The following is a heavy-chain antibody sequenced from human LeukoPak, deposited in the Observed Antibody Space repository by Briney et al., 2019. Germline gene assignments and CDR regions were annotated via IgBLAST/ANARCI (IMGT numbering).Heavy chain of an antibody. D-gene: IGHD2-2*01. V-gene: IGHV1-2*02. Sequence: ASVKVSCKASGYTFIEYHLHWVRQAPGQGLEWMGWINPSNGVTNFAQTFRGRVALTRDTSIDTVYMDLTSLKFDDTAVYYCARDRARVVVPAAEEDYFQHWGQGTLVTVSS. J-gene: IGHJ1*01. CDR3: ARDRARVVVPAAEEDYFQH. CDR2: INPSNGVT. CDR1: GYTFIEYH.